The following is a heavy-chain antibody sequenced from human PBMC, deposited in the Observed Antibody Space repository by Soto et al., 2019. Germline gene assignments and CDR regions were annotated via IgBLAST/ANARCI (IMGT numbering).Heavy chain of an antibody. D-gene: IGHD2-21*02. CDR2: IRSKAYGGTT. CDR3: TRERGWSSRDCFDY. Sequence: PGGSLRLSCTASGFTFGDYAMSWVRQAPGKGLEWVGFIRSKAYGGTTEYAASVKGRFTISRDDSKSIAYLQMNSLKTEDTAVYYCTRERGWSSRDCFDYWGQGTLVTVSS. CDR1: GFTFGDYA. V-gene: IGHV3-49*04. J-gene: IGHJ4*02.